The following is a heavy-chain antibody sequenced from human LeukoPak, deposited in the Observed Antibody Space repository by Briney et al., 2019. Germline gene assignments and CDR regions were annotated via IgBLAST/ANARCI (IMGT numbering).Heavy chain of an antibody. CDR3: VKGGRICRSSTCRVDY. Sequence: PGGSLRLSCAASGFSFGSHAMSWVRQAPGKGLEWVSVISGSGAVTHYADSVKGRFTISRDKSNNMLYLQMDNLSAEDTAIYYCVKGGRICRSSTCRVDYWGQGTLVTVSA. V-gene: IGHV3-23*01. CDR2: ISGSGAVT. D-gene: IGHD2-2*01. CDR1: GFSFGSHA. J-gene: IGHJ4*02.